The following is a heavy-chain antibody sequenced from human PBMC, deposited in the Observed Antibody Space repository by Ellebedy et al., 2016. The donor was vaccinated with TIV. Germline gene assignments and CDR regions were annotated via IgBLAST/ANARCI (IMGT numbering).Heavy chain of an antibody. J-gene: IGHJ6*02. CDR1: GFTFSSYS. CDR2: ISYDGSNK. CDR3: ARDRGGRYTYYYYGMDV. Sequence: GESLKISXAASGFTFSSYSMNWVRQAPGKGLEWVAVISYDGSNKYYADSVKGRFTISRDNSKNTLYLQMNSLRAEDTAVYYCARDRGGRYTYYYYGMDVWGQGTTVTVSS. D-gene: IGHD3-10*01. V-gene: IGHV3-30*03.